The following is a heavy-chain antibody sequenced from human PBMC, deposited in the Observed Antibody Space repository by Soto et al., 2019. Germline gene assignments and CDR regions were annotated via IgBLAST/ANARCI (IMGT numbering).Heavy chain of an antibody. D-gene: IGHD1-26*01. V-gene: IGHV3-74*03. Sequence: PGGSLRLSCVASGFTFSTYWMHWVRQVPGKGLVWVSRIHSDGSSTTYADSVMGRFTISRDNAKNTLYLQMASLRAEDTAVYYCARGDVGAFDLWGQGTMVTVSS. CDR2: IHSDGSST. CDR3: ARGDVGAFDL. J-gene: IGHJ3*01. CDR1: GFTFSTYW.